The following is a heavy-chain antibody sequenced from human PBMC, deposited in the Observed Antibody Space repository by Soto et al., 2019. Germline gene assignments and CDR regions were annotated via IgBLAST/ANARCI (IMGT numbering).Heavy chain of an antibody. J-gene: IGHJ6*02. V-gene: IGHV4-39*01. CDR3: ARHKPNSSGWYYYGMDV. CDR2: IYYSGST. D-gene: IGHD6-19*01. Sequence: QLQLQESGPGLVKPSETLSLTCTVSGACISSSGYYWGWIRQPPGKGLEWIGSIYYSGSTYYNPSLKSRVTISVDTSKNQFSLKLSSVTAADTAVYYCARHKPNSSGWYYYGMDVWGQGTTVTVSS. CDR1: GACISSSGYY.